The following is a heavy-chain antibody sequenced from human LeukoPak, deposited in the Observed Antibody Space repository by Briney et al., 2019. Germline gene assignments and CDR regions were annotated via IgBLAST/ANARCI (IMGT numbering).Heavy chain of an antibody. Sequence: GGSLRLSCAASGFTFSSYAMQWVREAPGKGLERVAVISYDGSNKYYADSVKGRFTISRDNSKNTLYLQMNSLRAEDTAVYYCARDRRRPYYYDSSGYLHAFDIWGQGTMVTVSS. CDR2: ISYDGSNK. CDR3: ARDRRRPYYYDSSGYLHAFDI. J-gene: IGHJ3*02. V-gene: IGHV3-30-3*01. D-gene: IGHD3-22*01. CDR1: GFTFSSYA.